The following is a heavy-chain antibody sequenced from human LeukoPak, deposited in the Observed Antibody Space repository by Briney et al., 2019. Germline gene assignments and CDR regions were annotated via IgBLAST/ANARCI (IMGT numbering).Heavy chain of an antibody. D-gene: IGHD3-22*01. CDR3: ARVVVQRYYFDY. Sequence: SETLSLTCAVYGGSFSANYWSWVRQPPGKGLEWVGEINHRGNTNYNPSLKSRVTISVDMSKNQFSLKLSSVTAADTAVYYCARVVVQRYYFDYWGQGTLVTVSS. V-gene: IGHV4-34*01. CDR2: INHRGNT. J-gene: IGHJ4*02. CDR1: GGSFSANY.